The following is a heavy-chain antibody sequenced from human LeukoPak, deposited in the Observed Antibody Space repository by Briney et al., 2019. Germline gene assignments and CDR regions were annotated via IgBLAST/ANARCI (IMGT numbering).Heavy chain of an antibody. CDR2: IYYSGST. D-gene: IGHD3-22*01. V-gene: IGHV4-59*12. CDR1: GGSISSYY. CDR3: ARPPYYYDSSGYQYWYFDL. Sequence: PSETLSLTCTVSGGSISSYYWSWIRQPPGKGLEWIGYIYYSGSTNYNPSLKSRVTISVDTSKNQFSLKLSSVTAADTAVYYCARPPYYYDSSGYQYWYFDLWGRGTLVTVSS. J-gene: IGHJ2*01.